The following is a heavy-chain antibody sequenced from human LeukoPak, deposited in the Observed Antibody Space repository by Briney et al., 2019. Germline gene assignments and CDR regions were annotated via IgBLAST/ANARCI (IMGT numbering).Heavy chain of an antibody. CDR3: ARSAPFCSSTSCSMRATYTIDY. CDR2: ISSSGSTI. Sequence: GGSLRLSCAASGFTFSDYYMSWIRQAPGKGLEWVSYISSSGSTIYYADSVKGRFTISRDNAKNSLYLQMNSLRAEDTAVYYCARSAPFCSSTSCSMRATYTIDYWGQGTLVTVSS. J-gene: IGHJ4*02. V-gene: IGHV3-11*01. D-gene: IGHD2-2*01. CDR1: GFTFSDYY.